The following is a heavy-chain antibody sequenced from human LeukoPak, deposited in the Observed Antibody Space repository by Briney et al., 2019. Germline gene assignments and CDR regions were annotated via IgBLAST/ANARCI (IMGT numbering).Heavy chain of an antibody. Sequence: ASVTVSCKASAYTFTTHGIAWVRQAPGQGLEWMGWISAHNGNTNYAQSLQGRVTMTTDTSTNTAYMELRSLRSDDTAVYYCARDGYFDLWGRGTLVTVSS. J-gene: IGHJ2*01. CDR1: AYTFTTHG. V-gene: IGHV1-18*01. CDR3: ARDGYFDL. CDR2: ISAHNGNT.